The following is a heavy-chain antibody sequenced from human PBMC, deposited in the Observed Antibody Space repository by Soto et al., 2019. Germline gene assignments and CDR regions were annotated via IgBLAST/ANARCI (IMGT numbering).Heavy chain of an antibody. J-gene: IGHJ5*02. CDR3: AREGALLWFGELLGSNWFDP. CDR1: GGSISSGGYY. V-gene: IGHV4-31*03. Sequence: SETLSLTCTVSGGSISSGGYYWSWIRQHPGKGLEWIGYIYYSGSTYYNPSLKSRVTISVDTSKNQFSLKLSSVTAADTAVYYCAREGALLWFGELLGSNWFDPWGQGTLVTVS. CDR2: IYYSGST. D-gene: IGHD3-10*01.